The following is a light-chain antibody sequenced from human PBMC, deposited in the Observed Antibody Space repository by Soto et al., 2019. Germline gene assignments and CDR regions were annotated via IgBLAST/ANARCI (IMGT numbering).Light chain of an antibody. CDR1: ITDVGDYNF. J-gene: IGLJ3*02. Sequence: QSVLTQPPSASGSPGQSVTISCTGTITDVGDYNFVSWYQQHPGKAPKLMIYEVNKRPSGVPDRFSGSKSGNTSSLTVSGLQAEDEADYYCCSYAGNYDFRVVGGGTQLTVL. CDR3: CSYAGNYDFRV. CDR2: EVN. V-gene: IGLV2-8*01.